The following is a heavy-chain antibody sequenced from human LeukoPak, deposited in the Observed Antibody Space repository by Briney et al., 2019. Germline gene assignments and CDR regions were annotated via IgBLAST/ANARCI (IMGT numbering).Heavy chain of an antibody. CDR1: GGSMTSYY. Sequence: SETLSLTCTVSGGSMTSYYRSWIRQPPGKGLEWIGYIYYSGSTKYNPSLKSRVTISVDTSKNQFSLKLNSMTTADTAVYYCARGGFQSDYWGQGTLVTVSS. J-gene: IGHJ4*02. CDR2: IYYSGST. V-gene: IGHV4-59*01. CDR3: ARGGFQSDY. D-gene: IGHD2-21*01.